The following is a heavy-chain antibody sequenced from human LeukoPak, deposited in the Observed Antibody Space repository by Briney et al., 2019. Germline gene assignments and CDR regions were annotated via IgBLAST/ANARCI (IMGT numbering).Heavy chain of an antibody. V-gene: IGHV3-13*01. Sequence: PGGSLRLSCAASGFTFSSYDMHWVRQLTGKGLEWVSGIGTVGDTYYPDSVKGRFTISRDNSKNTLYLQMNSLRAEDTAVYYCAKFPGIAVAGLFDYWGQGTLVTVSS. D-gene: IGHD6-19*01. CDR1: GFTFSSYD. CDR2: IGTVGDT. J-gene: IGHJ4*02. CDR3: AKFPGIAVAGLFDY.